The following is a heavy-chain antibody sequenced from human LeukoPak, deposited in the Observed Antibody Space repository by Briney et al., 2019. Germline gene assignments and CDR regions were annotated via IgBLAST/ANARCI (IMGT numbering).Heavy chain of an antibody. V-gene: IGHV3-23*01. CDR3: AKGLARYSGSSRNAFDI. J-gene: IGHJ3*02. CDR1: GFTFSSYA. D-gene: IGHD1-26*01. Sequence: GGSLRLSCAASGFTFSSYAMHWVRQAPGKGLEWVSAISGSGGSTYYADSVKGRFTISRDNSKNTLYLQMNSLRAEDTAVYYCAKGLARYSGSSRNAFDIWGQGTMVTVSS. CDR2: ISGSGGST.